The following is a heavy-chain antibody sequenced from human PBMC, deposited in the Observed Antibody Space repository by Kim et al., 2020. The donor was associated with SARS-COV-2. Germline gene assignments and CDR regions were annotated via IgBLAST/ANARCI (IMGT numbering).Heavy chain of an antibody. D-gene: IGHD2-2*02. CDR3: AKDGHIVLIPAAIQGVDYYYGMDV. J-gene: IGHJ6*02. CDR2: ISYDGSNK. Sequence: GGSLRLSCAVSGFTFSDCGMHWVRQAPGKGLEWVAVISYDGSNKYYVDSVKGRFTISRDNSKNTLYLQMNSLRAEDTAVYYCAKDGHIVLIPAAIQGVDYYYGMDVWGQGTTVTVSS. CDR1: GFTFSDCG. V-gene: IGHV3-30*18.